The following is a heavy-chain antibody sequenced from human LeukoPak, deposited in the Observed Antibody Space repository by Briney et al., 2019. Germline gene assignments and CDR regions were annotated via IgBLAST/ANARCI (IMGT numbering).Heavy chain of an antibody. CDR1: GGSFSGYY. D-gene: IGHD2-21*02. J-gene: IGHJ5*02. CDR2: IYYSGST. CDR3: AKDRGGDIGSGWFDP. Sequence: PSETLSLTCAVYGGSFSGYYWSWIRQPPGKGLEWIGYIYYSGSTNYNPSLQSRVTISVDTSKNQFSLNLSSVTAADTAVYYCAKDRGGDIGSGWFDPWGQGTLVTVSS. V-gene: IGHV4-59*01.